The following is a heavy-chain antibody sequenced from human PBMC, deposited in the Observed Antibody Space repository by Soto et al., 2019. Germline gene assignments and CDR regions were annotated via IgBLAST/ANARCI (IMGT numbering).Heavy chain of an antibody. V-gene: IGHV3-23*01. CDR3: AKDLGLGVIAGYPHDC. J-gene: IGHJ4*02. CDR1: GFTFNNYA. D-gene: IGHD3-9*01. Sequence: DVQLLDSGGGLVQPGGSLRLSCAASGFTFNNYAMSWVRQAPGKGLEWVSTISVSGANTYYADSVKGRFTISRDDSKNTLYLQMNSLGAEDTAVYYCAKDLGLGVIAGYPHDCWGQVTLVTVSS. CDR2: ISVSGANT.